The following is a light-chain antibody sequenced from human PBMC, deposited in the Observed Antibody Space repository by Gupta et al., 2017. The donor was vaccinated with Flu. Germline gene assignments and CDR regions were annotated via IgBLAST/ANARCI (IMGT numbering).Light chain of an antibody. CDR3: SSYTSGSTPVV. J-gene: IGLJ2*01. CDR2: EVS. V-gene: IGLV2-14*01. Sequence: QSALTQPASVSGSPGQSITISSTGPSSDVGGYNYVSWYQQHPGKAPKLMIYEVSNRPSGVSNRFSGSKSGNTASLTISGLQAEDEADYYCSSYTSGSTPVVFGGGTKLTVL. CDR1: SSDVGGYNY.